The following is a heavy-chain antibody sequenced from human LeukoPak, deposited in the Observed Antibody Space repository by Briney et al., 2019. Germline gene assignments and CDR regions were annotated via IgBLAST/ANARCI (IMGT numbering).Heavy chain of an antibody. J-gene: IGHJ4*02. CDR2: IYYSGSS. V-gene: IGHV4-39*07. CDR1: GGSVRSSTYD. D-gene: IGHD1-1*01. CDR3: ARGPGGTTDSFDY. Sequence: PSETLSLTCSVSGGSVRSSTYDWGWIRQPPGKGLEWVGQIYYSGSSFYNPSLRSRVTISGDASKTQFSLKLTSVTDADTAVYYCARGPGGTTDSFDYWGQGTLVAVSS.